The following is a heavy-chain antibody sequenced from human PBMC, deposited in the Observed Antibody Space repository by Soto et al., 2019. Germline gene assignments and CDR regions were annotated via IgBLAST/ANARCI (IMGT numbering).Heavy chain of an antibody. V-gene: IGHV5-10-1*01. Sequence: GESLKISCNGSGYSFTSYWINWVLQMPGKGLEWMGRIDPSDSYTNYSPSFQGHVTISADKSISTAYLQWSSLKASDTAMYYCARLPLAAAYSDANSWGQGTLVTVSS. CDR3: ARLPLAAAYSDANS. CDR1: GYSFTSYW. CDR2: IDPSDSYT. D-gene: IGHD6-13*01. J-gene: IGHJ4*02.